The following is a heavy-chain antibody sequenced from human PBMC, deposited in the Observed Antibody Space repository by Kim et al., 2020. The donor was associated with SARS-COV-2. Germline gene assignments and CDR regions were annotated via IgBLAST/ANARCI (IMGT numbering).Heavy chain of an antibody. D-gene: IGHD2-21*02. J-gene: IGHJ4*02. CDR1: GFTFSNAW. V-gene: IGHV3-15*01. Sequence: GGSLRLSCAASGFTFSNAWMSWVRQAPGKGLEWVGRIKSKTDGGTTDYAAPVKGRFTISRDDSKNTLYLQMNSLKTEDTAVYYCTTALTYCGGDCYTDYWGQGTLVTVSS. CDR3: TTALTYCGGDCYTDY. CDR2: IKSKTDGGTT.